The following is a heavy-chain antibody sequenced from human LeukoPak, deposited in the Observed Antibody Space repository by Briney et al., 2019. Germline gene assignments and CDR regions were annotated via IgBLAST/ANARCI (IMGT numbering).Heavy chain of an antibody. Sequence: PSETLPLTCTVSGGSISSDNYYGNWIRQPAGKGLEWMGRIYTSGSTNYNPSLKTRVTISIDTSKNQFSLKLTSVTAADTAVYYCLLRRDGYTHFDYWGQGTLVTVSS. J-gene: IGHJ4*02. CDR2: IYTSGST. CDR1: GGSISSDNYY. CDR3: LLRRDGYTHFDY. V-gene: IGHV4-61*02. D-gene: IGHD5-24*01.